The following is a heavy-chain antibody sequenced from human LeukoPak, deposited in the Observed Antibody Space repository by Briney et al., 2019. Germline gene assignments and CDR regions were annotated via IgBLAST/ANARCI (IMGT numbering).Heavy chain of an antibody. D-gene: IGHD2-2*01. CDR2: IYYRRST. J-gene: IGHJ3*02. Sequence: PSQTLSLTCTVSGRSISSGGYYWSWIRQHPGKGLEWIGYIYYRRSTYYNPSLKSRVTISVDTSKNQFSLKLSSVTAADTAVYYCARDAPPAYCSSTSCYLGGAFDIWGQGTMVTVSS. CDR1: GRSISSGGYY. V-gene: IGHV4-31*03. CDR3: ARDAPPAYCSSTSCYLGGAFDI.